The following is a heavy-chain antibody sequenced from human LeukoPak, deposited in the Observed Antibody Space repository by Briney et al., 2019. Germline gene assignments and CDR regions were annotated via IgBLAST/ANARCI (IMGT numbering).Heavy chain of an antibody. Sequence: SETLSLTCAVYGGSFSSYYWSWIRQPPGKGLEWIGYIYYSGSTNYNPSLKSRVTISVDTSKNQFPLRLSSVTAADTAMYYCGRHGTGYFDYWGQGTLVTVSS. D-gene: IGHD1-26*01. V-gene: IGHV4-59*08. J-gene: IGHJ4*02. CDR1: GGSFSSYY. CDR3: GRHGTGYFDY. CDR2: IYYSGST.